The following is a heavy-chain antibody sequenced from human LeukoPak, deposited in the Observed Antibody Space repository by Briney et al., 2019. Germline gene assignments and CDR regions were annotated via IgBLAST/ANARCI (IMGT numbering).Heavy chain of an antibody. CDR3: TTETYYDILTGYTDY. CDR1: GFTFSSYA. J-gene: IGHJ4*02. CDR2: IKSKTDGGTT. Sequence: GGSLRLSCAASGFTFSSYAMSWVRQAPGKGLEWVGRIKSKTDGGTTDYAAPVKGRFTISRDDSKNTLYLQMNSLKTEDTAVYYCTTETYYDILTGYTDYWGQGTLVTVSS. V-gene: IGHV3-15*01. D-gene: IGHD3-9*01.